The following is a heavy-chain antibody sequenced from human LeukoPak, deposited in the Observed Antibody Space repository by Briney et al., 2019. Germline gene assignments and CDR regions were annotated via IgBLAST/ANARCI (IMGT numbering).Heavy chain of an antibody. D-gene: IGHD3-22*01. V-gene: IGHV4-59*08. Sequence: SETLSLTCTVSGGSISSYYWSWIRQPPGKGLEWIGYIYYSGSTNYNPSLKSRVTISVDTSKNQFSLKLSSVTAADTAVYYCARHDSSGPYNAFDIWGQGTMVTVSS. J-gene: IGHJ3*02. CDR3: ARHDSSGPYNAFDI. CDR1: GGSISSYY. CDR2: IYYSGST.